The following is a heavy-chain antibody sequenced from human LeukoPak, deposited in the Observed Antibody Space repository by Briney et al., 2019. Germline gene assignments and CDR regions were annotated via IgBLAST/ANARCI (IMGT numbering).Heavy chain of an antibody. J-gene: IGHJ5*01. Sequence: ASVEVSCKASGYTFIDYAINWVRQAPGQGLEWMGWINTNTGNPTYAQGFTGRFVFSLDTSVNTAYLQIIILKAQDTAVYFCAREGPGASNWFDSWGQGTLVSVSS. CDR2: INTNTGNP. CDR3: AREGPGASNWFDS. V-gene: IGHV7-4-1*02. D-gene: IGHD3-10*01. CDR1: GYTFIDYA.